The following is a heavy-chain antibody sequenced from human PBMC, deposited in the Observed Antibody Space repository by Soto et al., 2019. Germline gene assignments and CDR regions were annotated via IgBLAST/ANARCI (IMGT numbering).Heavy chain of an antibody. D-gene: IGHD3-10*01. CDR2: IYHSGST. CDR1: GGSISSGGHY. V-gene: IGHV4-39*07. CDR3: ARSGLTSFDY. Sequence: SETLSLTCSVSGGSISSGGHYWSWIRQHPGKGLEWIGEIYHSGSTNYNPSLKSRVTISVDKSKNQFSLKLSSVTAADTAVYYCARSGLTSFDYWGQGTLVTVSS. J-gene: IGHJ4*02.